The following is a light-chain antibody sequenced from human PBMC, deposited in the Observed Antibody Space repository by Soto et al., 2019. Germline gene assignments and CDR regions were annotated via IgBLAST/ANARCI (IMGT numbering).Light chain of an antibody. CDR1: SSDVGSYNY. CDR3: SSYTSSTTPWV. J-gene: IGLJ3*02. Sequence: QSALTQPASVSGSPGQSITISCTGTSSDVGSYNYVSWYQQHPGKAPKLMIYEVSNRPSGVSNRFSGSKSGNTASLTISGLQAEDEGFYYCSSYTSSTTPWVFGGGTKSPS. V-gene: IGLV2-14*01. CDR2: EVS.